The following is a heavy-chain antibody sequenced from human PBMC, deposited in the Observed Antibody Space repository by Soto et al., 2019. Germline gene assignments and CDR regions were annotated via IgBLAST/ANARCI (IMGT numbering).Heavy chain of an antibody. J-gene: IGHJ4*02. D-gene: IGHD2-15*01. CDR3: ARHTPAISISDH. V-gene: IGHV4-39*01. CDR1: GGSISSSSYY. CDR2: IYYSGST. Sequence: PSETLSLTCTISGGSISSSSYYLGWIRQPPGKGLEWIGSIYYSGSTYYNPSLKSRVTISVDTSKNQFSLKLSSVTAADPAVYYCARHTPAISISDHWGQGTLVTVSS.